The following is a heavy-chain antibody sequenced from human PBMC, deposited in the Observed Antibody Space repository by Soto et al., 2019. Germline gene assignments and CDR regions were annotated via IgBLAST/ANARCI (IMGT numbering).Heavy chain of an antibody. CDR2: MNAKSGDT. V-gene: IGHV1-8*01. CDR3: ARGNPFNYAGFDV. CDR1: GYTFSDFD. J-gene: IGHJ6*02. D-gene: IGHD3-16*01. Sequence: ASVKVSCKTSGYTFSDFDINWLRQAAGQGPEWMGWMNAKSGDTFSAQRLQGKFNMTWDTSLSTAYMEVGSLTSDDAAIYYCARGNPFNYAGFDVWGQGTTVTVSS.